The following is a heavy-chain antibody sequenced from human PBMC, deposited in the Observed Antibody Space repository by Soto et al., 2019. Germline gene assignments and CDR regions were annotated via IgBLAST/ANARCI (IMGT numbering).Heavy chain of an antibody. CDR1: GFTVSSNY. D-gene: IGHD3-3*01. V-gene: IGHV3-21*01. CDR3: ARDFEPLYYDFWSGYYRRGSWFDP. CDR2: ISSSSSYI. Sequence: GGSLRLSCAASGFTVSSNYMSWVRQAPGKGLEWVSSISSSSSYIYYADSVKGRFTISRDNAKNSLYLQMNSLRAEDTAVYYCARDFEPLYYDFWSGYYRRGSWFDPWGQGTLVTVSS. J-gene: IGHJ5*02.